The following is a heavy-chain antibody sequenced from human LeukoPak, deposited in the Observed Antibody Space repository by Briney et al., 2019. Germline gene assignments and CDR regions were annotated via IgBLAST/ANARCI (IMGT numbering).Heavy chain of an antibody. CDR1: GFTFSSYS. Sequence: PGGSLRLSCAASGFTFSSYSMNWVRQAPGKGLEWVSSISSSSSYIYYADSVKGRFTISRDNAKNSLYLQMNSLRAEDTAVYYCARAESYYGYYYYMDVWGKGTTVTVS. V-gene: IGHV3-21*01. CDR3: ARAESYYGYYYYMDV. D-gene: IGHD1-26*01. CDR2: ISSSSSYI. J-gene: IGHJ6*03.